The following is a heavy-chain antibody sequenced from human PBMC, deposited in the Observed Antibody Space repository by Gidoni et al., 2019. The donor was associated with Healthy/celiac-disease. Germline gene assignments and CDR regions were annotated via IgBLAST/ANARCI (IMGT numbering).Heavy chain of an antibody. J-gene: IGHJ6*02. D-gene: IGHD2-2*01. CDR2: IRSKANSYAT. CDR1: GFTFSGPA. V-gene: IGHV3-73*02. Sequence: EVQLVESGGGLVQPGGSLKLSCAASGFTFSGPAMHWVRQASGKGLEWVGRIRSKANSYATAYAASVKGRFTISRDDSKNTAYLQMNSLKTEDTAVYYCTRRVEYCSSTSCYSYYYGMDVWGQGTTVTVSS. CDR3: TRRVEYCSSTSCYSYYYGMDV.